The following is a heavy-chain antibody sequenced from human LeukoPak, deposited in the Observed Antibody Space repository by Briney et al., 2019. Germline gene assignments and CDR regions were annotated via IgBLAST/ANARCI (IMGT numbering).Heavy chain of an antibody. CDR2: ILPIFDTG. D-gene: IGHD6-19*01. CDR1: GGTFSNYA. CDR3: ARAGWLVAITDAFDI. Sequence: SVKVSCKASGGTFSNYAISWVRQAPGQGLEWMGGILPIFDTGNYAPKFQGRVTVTADASTSTAYMELSSLRSADTAVYYCARAGWLVAITDAFDIWGQGTMVTVSS. V-gene: IGHV1-69*13. J-gene: IGHJ3*02.